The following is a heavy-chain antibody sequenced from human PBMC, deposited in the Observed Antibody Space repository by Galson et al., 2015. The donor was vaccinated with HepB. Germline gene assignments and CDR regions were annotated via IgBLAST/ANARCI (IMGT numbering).Heavy chain of an antibody. CDR1: GYTFTSYG. Sequence: SVKVSCKASGYTFTSYGISWVRQAPGQGLEWMGWISAYNGNTNYAQKLQGRVTMTTDTSTSTAYMELRSLRSDDTAVYYCARVIRRDLKWLVRPAFDYWGQGTLVTVSS. J-gene: IGHJ4*02. CDR3: ARVIRRDLKWLVRPAFDY. D-gene: IGHD6-19*01. CDR2: ISAYNGNT. V-gene: IGHV1-18*01.